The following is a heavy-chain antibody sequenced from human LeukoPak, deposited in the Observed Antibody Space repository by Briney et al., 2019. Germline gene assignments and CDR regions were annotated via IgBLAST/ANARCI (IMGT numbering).Heavy chain of an antibody. J-gene: IGHJ6*03. CDR2: IYSGGST. Sequence: PSETLSLTCAVSGGSISSSNWWSWVRQPPGKGLEWVSVIYSGGSTYYADSVKGRFTISRDNSKNTLYLQMNSLRAEDTAVYYCARVEEGRRAVAGTWDYYYYYMDVWGKGTTVTISS. V-gene: IGHV3-66*01. D-gene: IGHD6-19*01. CDR1: GGSISSSNW. CDR3: ARVEEGRRAVAGTWDYYYYYMDV.